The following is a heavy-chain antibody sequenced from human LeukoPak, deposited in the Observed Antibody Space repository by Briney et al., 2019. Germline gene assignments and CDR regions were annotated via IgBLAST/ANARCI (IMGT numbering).Heavy chain of an antibody. V-gene: IGHV3-7*01. Sequence: GGSLRLSCAASGFTFSSYWMTWVRQAPGKGLEWVANIKEDGSRKNYVDSVKGRFTISRDNAKNTLYLQMNSLRAEDTAVYYCARDLSYGMDVWGQGTTVTVSS. CDR2: IKEDGSRK. J-gene: IGHJ6*02. CDR1: GFTFSSYW. CDR3: ARDLSYGMDV.